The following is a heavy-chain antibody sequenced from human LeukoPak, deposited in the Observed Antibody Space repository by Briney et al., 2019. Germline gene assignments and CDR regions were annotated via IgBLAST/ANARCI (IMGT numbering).Heavy chain of an antibody. Sequence: SETLSLTCTVSGGSISSYYWSWIRQPPGKGLEWIGFIYYSGSTNYNPSLKSRVTISVDTSKNQFSLKLSSVTAADTAVYYCARGDDSGYDEGGFHHWGQGTLVTVSS. D-gene: IGHD5-12*01. CDR2: IYYSGST. CDR3: ARGDDSGYDEGGFHH. V-gene: IGHV4-59*01. J-gene: IGHJ4*02. CDR1: GGSISSYY.